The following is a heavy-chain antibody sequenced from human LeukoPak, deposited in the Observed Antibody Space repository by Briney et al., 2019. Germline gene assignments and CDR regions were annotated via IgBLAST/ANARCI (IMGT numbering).Heavy chain of an antibody. Sequence: ASVKVSCKASGYTFTSYDINWVRQATGQGLEWMGWMNPNSGNAGYAQKFQGRVTITRDTSASTAYMELSGLRSEDTAVYYCATGVVRGLSFDYWGQGTLVSVSS. J-gene: IGHJ4*02. CDR2: MNPNSGNA. CDR1: GYTFTSYD. V-gene: IGHV1-8*03. D-gene: IGHD3-10*01. CDR3: ATGVVRGLSFDY.